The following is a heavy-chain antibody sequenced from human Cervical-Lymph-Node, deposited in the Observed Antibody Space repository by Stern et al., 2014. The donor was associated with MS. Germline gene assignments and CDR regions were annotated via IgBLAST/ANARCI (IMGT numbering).Heavy chain of an antibody. CDR2: IYTSGYT. V-gene: IGHV4-61*02. D-gene: IGHD3-3*01. CDR3: ARAPMYDFSSAITMDV. CDR1: GGSISSGNFH. Sequence: VQLVESGPGLVKPSPPLSLTCTVSGGSISSGNFHWSWIRPPAGQGLGWIGRIYTSGYTDYNPSLKSRVTISVDTSRNQLSLTLTSVSAADTAVYYCARAPMYDFSSAITMDVWGQGTTVTVSS. J-gene: IGHJ6*02.